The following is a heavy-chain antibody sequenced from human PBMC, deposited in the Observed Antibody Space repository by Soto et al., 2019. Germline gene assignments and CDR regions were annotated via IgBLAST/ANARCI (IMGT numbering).Heavy chain of an antibody. CDR3: ASDAPGYYDFWSRSLHV. CDR1: RVRVKISW. V-gene: IGHV3-7*01. CDR2: VKQDGSEK. Sequence: WCCLKLGCAACRVRVKISWVGWVLQTPGKGLEWVANVKQDGSEKYYVDSVKGRFTISRDNAKNSLYLQMNSLRAEDTAVYYCASDAPGYYDFWSRSLHVCGQATPVTVSS. J-gene: IGHJ6*02. D-gene: IGHD3-3*01.